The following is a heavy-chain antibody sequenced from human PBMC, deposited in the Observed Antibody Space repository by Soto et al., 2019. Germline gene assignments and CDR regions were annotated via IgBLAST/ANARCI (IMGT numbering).Heavy chain of an antibody. D-gene: IGHD6-25*01. CDR2: ISHSGST. CDR3: ARDHRAATAQGYYYYGMDV. V-gene: IGHV4-59*12. CDR1: GGSISDDY. Sequence: SETLSLTCTASGGSISDDYWSWIRQPPGKGLEWIGHISHSGSTNYNPSLKSRVTISVDTSKNQFSLKLSSVTAADTAVYYCARDHRAATAQGYYYYGMDVWGQGTTVTVSS. J-gene: IGHJ6*02.